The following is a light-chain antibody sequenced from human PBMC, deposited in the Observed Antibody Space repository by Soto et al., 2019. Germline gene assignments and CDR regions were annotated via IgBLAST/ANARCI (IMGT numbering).Light chain of an antibody. CDR1: QSVSSSY. V-gene: IGKV3D-20*02. CDR2: GAS. J-gene: IGKJ5*01. CDR3: QQRSNWAPIT. Sequence: EIVSAHSPITMALSPGKVYTLFCSATQSVSSSYLAWYQQRPGQAPRLLIYGASNRAPGIPDRFSGSGYGTGFTFAVSRLLPDDFAVYYCQQRSNWAPITFGLGTRLEIK.